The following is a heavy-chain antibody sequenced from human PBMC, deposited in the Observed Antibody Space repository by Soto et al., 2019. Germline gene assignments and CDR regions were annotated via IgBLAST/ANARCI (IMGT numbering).Heavy chain of an antibody. CDR2: TYYRSKWYN. CDR3: ARERVLMVYAIPGGGSRGNWFDP. J-gene: IGHJ5*02. CDR1: GDSVSSNSAA. Sequence: SQTLSLTCVISGDSVSSNSAAWNWIRQSPSRGLEWLGRTYYRSKWYNDYAVSVKSRITINPDTSKNQFSLQLNSVTPEDTAVYYCARERVLMVYAIPGGGSRGNWFDPWGQGTLVTVSS. V-gene: IGHV6-1*01. D-gene: IGHD2-8*01.